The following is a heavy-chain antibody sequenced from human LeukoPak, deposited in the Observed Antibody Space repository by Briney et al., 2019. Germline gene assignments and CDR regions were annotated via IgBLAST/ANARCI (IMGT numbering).Heavy chain of an antibody. J-gene: IGHJ3*02. CDR1: GFTFDDYA. CDR3: AKVKGVVTAMGAFDI. D-gene: IGHD2-21*02. CDR2: ISWNSGSI. V-gene: IGHV3-9*01. Sequence: GGSLRLSCAASGFTFDDYAMHWVRQAPGKGLEWVSGISWNSGSIGYADSVKGRFTISRDNAKNSLYLQMNSLRAEDTALYYCAKVKGVVTAMGAFDIWGQGTMVTVSS.